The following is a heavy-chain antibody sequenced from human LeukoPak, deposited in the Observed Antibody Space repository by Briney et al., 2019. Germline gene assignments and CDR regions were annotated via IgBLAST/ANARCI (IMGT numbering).Heavy chain of an antibody. CDR1: GYTLTELS. Sequence: ASVKVSCKVSGYTLTELSMHWVRQAPGKGLEWMGGFDPEDGETIYAQKFQGRVTMTEDTSTDTAYMELSSLRSEDTAVYYCVTTQDYGDWYAFDIWGQGTMVTVSS. V-gene: IGHV1-24*01. CDR3: VTTQDYGDWYAFDI. CDR2: FDPEDGET. J-gene: IGHJ3*02. D-gene: IGHD4-17*01.